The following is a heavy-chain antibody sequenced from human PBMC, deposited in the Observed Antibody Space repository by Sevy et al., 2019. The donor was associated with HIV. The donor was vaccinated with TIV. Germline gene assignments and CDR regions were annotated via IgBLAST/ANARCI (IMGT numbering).Heavy chain of an antibody. J-gene: IGHJ5*02. CDR1: NGSISDYY. CDR2: IYYSGGTNDNGGT. V-gene: IGHV4-59*08. CDR3: ARGRDFRGTNWFDP. D-gene: IGHD1-1*01. Sequence: SETLSLTCTISNGSISDYYWSWIRLSPGKGLEYIGYIYYSGGTNDNGGTNYNPSLKSRATISIDVSTSQFSLKLTSVTVADTALYYCARGRDFRGTNWFDPWGQGTLVTVSS.